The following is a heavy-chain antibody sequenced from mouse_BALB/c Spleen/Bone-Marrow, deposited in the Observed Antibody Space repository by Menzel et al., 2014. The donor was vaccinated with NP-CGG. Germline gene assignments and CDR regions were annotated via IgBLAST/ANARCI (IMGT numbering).Heavy chain of an antibody. Sequence: EVQLQQSGAELVKPGASVKLSCTASGFNIKDTYMHWVKQRPEQGLEWIGRIDPANGNAKYDQKFQGKATITADTSSNTAYLQLSSLTSEDTAVYYCARGYYDYDLDYWGQGTTLTVSS. CDR2: IDPANGNA. CDR1: GFNIKDTY. D-gene: IGHD2-4*01. CDR3: ARGYYDYDLDY. J-gene: IGHJ2*01. V-gene: IGHV14-3*02.